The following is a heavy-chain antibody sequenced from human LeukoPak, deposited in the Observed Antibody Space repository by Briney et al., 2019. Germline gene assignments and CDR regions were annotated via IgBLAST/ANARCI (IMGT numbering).Heavy chain of an antibody. J-gene: IGHJ4*02. CDR1: GYSFTTYW. V-gene: IGHV5-51*01. CDR3: ATTPGASSGWSN. D-gene: IGHD6-19*01. Sequence: GESLKISCESSGYSFTTYWIGWVRQMPGKGLEWMGIIYAGDSRTRYSPSFQGQVTISVDKSINTAYLQWGNLKASDTATYYCATTPGASSGWSNWGQGTLVTVSS. CDR2: IYAGDSRT.